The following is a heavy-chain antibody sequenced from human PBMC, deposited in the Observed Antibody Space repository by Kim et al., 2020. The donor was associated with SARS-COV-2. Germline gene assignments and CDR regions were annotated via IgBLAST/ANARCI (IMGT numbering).Heavy chain of an antibody. Sequence: RDYVDSVKGRFTVSRDNAKNSLFLQMNSLRAEDTAVYYCARDPGDDYFDYWGQGTLVTVSS. CDR2: R. V-gene: IGHV3-7*03. CDR3: ARDPGDDYFDY. J-gene: IGHJ4*02. D-gene: IGHD3-16*01.